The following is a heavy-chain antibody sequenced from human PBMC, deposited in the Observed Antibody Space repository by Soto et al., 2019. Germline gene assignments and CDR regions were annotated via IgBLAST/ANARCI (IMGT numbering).Heavy chain of an antibody. CDR1: GASISSGTFY. D-gene: IGHD3-16*02. CDR2: IYYDGGT. V-gene: IGHV4-39*01. J-gene: IGHJ3*01. CDR3: ARLYGLDAFDF. Sequence: SETLSLTCTVSGASISSGTFYWGWIRQPPGKGLESIANIYYDGGTYYNPSLKSRVTISLDTSKSQFSLKLSSVTAADTAVYYCARLYGLDAFDFWGQGTMVTVSS.